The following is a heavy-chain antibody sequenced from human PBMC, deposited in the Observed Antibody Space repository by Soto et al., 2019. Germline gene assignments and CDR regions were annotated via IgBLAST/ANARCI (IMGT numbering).Heavy chain of an antibody. CDR3: ARTRPRLLWFGELLPIALDAFDI. J-gene: IGHJ3*02. CDR2: NSSSSSTI. V-gene: IGHV3-48*02. CDR1: GFTFSSYN. D-gene: IGHD3-10*01. Sequence: SGFTFSSYNMNWVRQAPGKGLEWVSYNSSSSSTIYYADSVKGRFTISRDNAKNSLYLQMNSLRDEDTAVYYCARTRPRLLWFGELLPIALDAFDIWGQGTMVTVS.